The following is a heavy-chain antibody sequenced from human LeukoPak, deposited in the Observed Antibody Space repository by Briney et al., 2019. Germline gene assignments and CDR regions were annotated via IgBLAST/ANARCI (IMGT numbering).Heavy chain of an antibody. CDR1: EGTFSSYA. V-gene: IGHV1-69*06. D-gene: IGHD5-12*01. CDR2: IIPIFGTA. J-gene: IGHJ3*02. CDR3: ARERPSGGGAFDI. Sequence: SVKVSCKASEGTFSSYAISWVRQAPGQGLEWMGGIIPIFGTANYAQKFQGRVTITADKSTSTAYMELSSLRSEDTAVYYCARERPSGGGAFDIWGQGTMVTVSS.